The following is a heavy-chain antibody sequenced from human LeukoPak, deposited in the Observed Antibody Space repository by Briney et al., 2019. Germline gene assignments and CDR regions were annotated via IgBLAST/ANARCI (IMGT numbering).Heavy chain of an antibody. CDR2: INAGNGNT. CDR3: ARADISGSYPVDY. J-gene: IGHJ4*02. Sequence: ASVTVSCTASGYTFTSYAMHWVRQAPGQRLEWMGWINAGNGNTKYSQKFQGRVTITRDTSASTAYMELSSLRSEDTAVYYCARADISGSYPVDYWGQGTLVTVSS. D-gene: IGHD1-26*01. V-gene: IGHV1-3*01. CDR1: GYTFTSYA.